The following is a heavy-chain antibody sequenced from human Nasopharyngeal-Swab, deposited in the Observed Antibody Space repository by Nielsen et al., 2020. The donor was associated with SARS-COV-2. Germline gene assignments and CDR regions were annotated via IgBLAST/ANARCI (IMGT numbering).Heavy chain of an antibody. J-gene: IGHJ6*02. CDR1: GFTFSGYG. D-gene: IGHD6-13*01. CDR3: ARDGYSSSYYYYGMDV. CDR2: TSYDGRDN. V-gene: IGHV3-30*03. Sequence: GESLKISCAASGFTFSGYGMHWVRQAPGKGLEWVAVTSYDGRDNYYADSVKGRFTISRDNSKNTLYLQMNSLRAEDTAVYYCARDGYSSSYYYYGMDVWGQGTTVTVSS.